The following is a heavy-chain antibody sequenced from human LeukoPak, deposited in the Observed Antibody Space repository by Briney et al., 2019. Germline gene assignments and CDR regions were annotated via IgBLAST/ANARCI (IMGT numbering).Heavy chain of an antibody. CDR2: IDPSDSYT. CDR1: GYSFTSYW. D-gene: IGHD3-10*01. V-gene: IGHV5-10-1*01. CDR3: ASHDYYGSGSSTPGYYYGMDV. Sequence: GESLKISCKGSGYSFTSYWISWVRQMPGKGLEWMGRIDPSDSYTNYSPSFQGHVTISADKSISTAYLQWSSLKASDTAMYYCASHDYYGSGSSTPGYYYGMDVWGQGTTVTVS. J-gene: IGHJ6*02.